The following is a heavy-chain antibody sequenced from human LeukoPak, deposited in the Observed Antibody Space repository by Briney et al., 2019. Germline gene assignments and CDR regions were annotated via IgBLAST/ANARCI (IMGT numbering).Heavy chain of an antibody. D-gene: IGHD2-15*01. CDR1: GFTFSHFW. V-gene: IGHV3-7*03. CDR3: AKGVVDRGADC. CDR2: IKKTGSET. Sequence: GGSLRLSCAASGFTFSHFWMSWVRQAPGKGLEWVAYIKKTGSETYYVDSVKGRFTITRDNTRNSLFLQMHSLRVEDTAVYYCAKGVVDRGADCWGQGALVTVSS. J-gene: IGHJ4*02.